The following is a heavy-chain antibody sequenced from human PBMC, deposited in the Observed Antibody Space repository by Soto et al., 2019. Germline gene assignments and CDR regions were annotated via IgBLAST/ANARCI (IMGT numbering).Heavy chain of an antibody. V-gene: IGHV2-70*04. Sequence: SGPTLVNPTQTLTLTCTFSGFSLSTRGMRVSWIRQPPGKALEWLARIDWDGDKFYSTSLKTRLTISKDISKNQVVLTMTNMDPADTATYYCARTVGDYYYYGLDVWGQGTTVTVSS. CDR1: GFSLSTRGMR. J-gene: IGHJ6*02. CDR3: ARTVGDYYYYGLDV. CDR2: IDWDGDK.